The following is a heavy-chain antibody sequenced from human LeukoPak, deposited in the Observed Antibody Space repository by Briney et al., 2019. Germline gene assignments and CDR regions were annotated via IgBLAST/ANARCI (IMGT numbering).Heavy chain of an antibody. CDR1: GVSFSGYY. Sequence: SETLSLTCAVYGVSFSGYYWSWIRQPPGKGLEWIGEINHSGSTNYNPSLKSRVTISVDTSKNQFSLKLSSVTAADTAVYYCARVTMVRGVIITDWGQGTLVTVSS. D-gene: IGHD3-10*01. V-gene: IGHV4-34*01. J-gene: IGHJ4*02. CDR3: ARVTMVRGVIITD. CDR2: INHSGST.